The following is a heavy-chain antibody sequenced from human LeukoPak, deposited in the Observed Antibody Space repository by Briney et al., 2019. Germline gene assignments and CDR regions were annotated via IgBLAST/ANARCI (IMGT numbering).Heavy chain of an antibody. CDR2: IFPSGGEI. J-gene: IGHJ4*02. CDR3: ATYRQVLLPFES. CDR1: GFTFSTFA. D-gene: IGHD2-8*02. V-gene: IGHV3-23*01. Sequence: GGSLRLTCAASGFTFSTFAMIWVRQPPGKGLEWVSSIFPSGGEIHYADSVRGRFTISRDNSRSTLSLQMNSLRAEDTAIYYCATYRQVLLPFESWGQGTLVTVSS.